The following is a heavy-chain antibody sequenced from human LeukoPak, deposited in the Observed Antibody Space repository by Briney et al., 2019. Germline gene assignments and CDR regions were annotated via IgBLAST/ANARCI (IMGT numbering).Heavy chain of an antibody. Sequence: ASVKVSCKASGYTFTSYYMHWVRQAPGQGLEWMGIINPSGGSTSYAQKFQGRVTMTRDTSTSTVYMELSSLRSEDTAVYYRARDIVVVPAAINWFDPWGQGTLVTVSS. V-gene: IGHV1-46*03. D-gene: IGHD2-2*02. CDR1: GYTFTSYY. J-gene: IGHJ5*02. CDR3: ARDIVVVPAAINWFDP. CDR2: INPSGGST.